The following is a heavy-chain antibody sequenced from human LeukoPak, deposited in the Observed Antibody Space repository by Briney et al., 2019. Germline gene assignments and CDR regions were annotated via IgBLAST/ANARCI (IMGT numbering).Heavy chain of an antibody. Sequence: AGGTLRLSCAASGFTFSSYGMSWVRQAPGKGLEWVSAISGSGGSTYYADSVKGRFTISRDNSKNTLYLQMNSLRAEDTAVYYCAKAPSGYSGYYYYYMDVWGKGTTVTVSS. CDR3: AKAPSGYSGYYYYYMDV. CDR1: GFTFSSYG. D-gene: IGHD5-18*01. V-gene: IGHV3-23*01. J-gene: IGHJ6*03. CDR2: ISGSGGST.